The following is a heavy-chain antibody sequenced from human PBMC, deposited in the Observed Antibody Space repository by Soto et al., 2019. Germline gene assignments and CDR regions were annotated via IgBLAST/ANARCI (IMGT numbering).Heavy chain of an antibody. CDR2: ISSSSSTI. D-gene: IGHD3-3*01. CDR3: ARDVKYDFWSGYLDY. Sequence: TGGSLRLSCAASGFTFSSYSMNWVRQAPGKGLEWVSYISSSSSTIYYADSVKGRFTISRDNAKNSLYLQMNSLRDEDTAVYYCARDVKYDFWSGYLDYWGQGTLVTVSS. V-gene: IGHV3-48*02. CDR1: GFTFSSYS. J-gene: IGHJ4*02.